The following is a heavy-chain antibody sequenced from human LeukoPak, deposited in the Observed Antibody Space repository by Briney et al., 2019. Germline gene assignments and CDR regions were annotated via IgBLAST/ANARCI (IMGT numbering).Heavy chain of an antibody. CDR3: ARESYGSGSYIPTNWFDP. CDR2: IYYSGST. CDR1: GGSISSSSYY. J-gene: IGHJ5*02. Sequence: PSETLSLTCTVSGGSISSSSYYWGWIRQPPGKGLEWIGSIYYSGSTYYNPSLKSRVTISVDTSKNQFSLKLSSVTAADTAVYYCARESYGSGSYIPTNWFDPWGQGTLVTVSS. V-gene: IGHV4-39*07. D-gene: IGHD3-10*01.